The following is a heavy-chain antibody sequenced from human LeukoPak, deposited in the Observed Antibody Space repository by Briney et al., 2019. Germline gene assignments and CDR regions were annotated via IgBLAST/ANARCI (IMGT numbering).Heavy chain of an antibody. D-gene: IGHD3-9*01. CDR1: GFTFSSYG. Sequence: GGSLRLSCAASGFTFSSYGMHWVRQAPGKGLEWVAVISYDGSNKYYADSVKGRFTISRDNSKNTLYLQMNSLRAEDTAVYYCATSYYDILTGYRPLAYWGQGTLVTASS. V-gene: IGHV3-30*03. CDR3: ATSYYDILTGYRPLAY. CDR2: ISYDGSNK. J-gene: IGHJ4*02.